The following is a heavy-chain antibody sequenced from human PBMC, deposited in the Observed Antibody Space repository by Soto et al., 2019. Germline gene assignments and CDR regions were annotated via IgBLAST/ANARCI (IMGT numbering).Heavy chain of an antibody. CDR3: ARYGEMPYYSYGLDV. J-gene: IGHJ6*02. V-gene: IGHV1-18*01. Sequence: QVQLVQSGAEVRKPGASVKVSCKASGYTFTTYGISWVRQAPGQGLEWMGWISGYDGHTKYAQKFQGRIIMTTDTSTTTVYMALRGLRSDDTAVYYCARYGEMPYYSYGLDVWGQGTTVTVSS. CDR1: GYTFTTYG. D-gene: IGHD3-10*01. CDR2: ISGYDGHT.